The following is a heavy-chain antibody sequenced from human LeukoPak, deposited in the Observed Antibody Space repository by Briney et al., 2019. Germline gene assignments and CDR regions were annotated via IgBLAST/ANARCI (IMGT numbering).Heavy chain of an antibody. V-gene: IGHV4-34*01. CDR2: INHSGST. J-gene: IGHJ5*02. Sequence: TSETLSLTCAVYGGSFSGYYWSWLRQPPGKGLEWIGEINHSGSTNYNPSLKSRVTISVDTSKNQFSLKLSSVTAADTAVYYCARAPRKGIAAAGGGRYNWFDPWGQGTLVTVSS. CDR1: GGSFSGYY. D-gene: IGHD6-13*01. CDR3: ARAPRKGIAAAGGGRYNWFDP.